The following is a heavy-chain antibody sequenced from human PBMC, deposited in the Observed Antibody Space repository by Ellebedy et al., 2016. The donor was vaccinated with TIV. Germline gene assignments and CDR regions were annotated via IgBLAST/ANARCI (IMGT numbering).Heavy chain of an antibody. V-gene: IGHV4-38-2*02. D-gene: IGHD2-2*01. CDR3: ARLAHSSTTYYYYGTDV. CDR2: IYHSGST. CDR1: GYSISSGYY. Sequence: SETLSLTCTVSGYSISSGYYWGWIRQPPGKGLEWIGSIYHSGSTYYNPSLKSRVTISVDTSKNHFSLKLSSVTAADTAVYYCARLAHSSTTYYYYGTDVWGQGTTVTVSS. J-gene: IGHJ6*02.